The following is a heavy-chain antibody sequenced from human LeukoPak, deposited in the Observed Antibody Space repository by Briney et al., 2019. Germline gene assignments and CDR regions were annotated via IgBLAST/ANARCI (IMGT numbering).Heavy chain of an antibody. CDR2: ISYDGSNK. D-gene: IGHD3-10*01. V-gene: IGHV3-30*18. CDR3: AKDELLLWFGELSSIDY. J-gene: IGHJ4*02. CDR1: GFTFSSYG. Sequence: QTGGSLRLSCAASGFTFSSYGMHWVRQAPGKGLEWVAVISYDGSNKYYADSVKGRFTISRDNSKNTLYLQMNSLRAEDTAVYYCAKDELLLWFGELSSIDYWGQGTLVTVSS.